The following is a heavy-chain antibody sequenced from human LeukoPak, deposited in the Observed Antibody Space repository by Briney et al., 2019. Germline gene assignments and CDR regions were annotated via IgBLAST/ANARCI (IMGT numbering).Heavy chain of an antibody. CDR1: GFSVRTSGVG. D-gene: IGHD3-3*01. J-gene: IGHJ6*03. Sequence: SGPTLVKPTQTLTLTCTFSGFSVRTSGVGVGWIRQPPGKALEWLALPYRDDDKRYSPALKTRLTITKDTSKNQVVLTVTNMDPVDTATYYCAHTASTYDFWSSYSNYYYMDVWGKGTTVTVSS. V-gene: IGHV2-5*02. CDR2: PYRDDDK. CDR3: AHTASTYDFWSSYSNYYYMDV.